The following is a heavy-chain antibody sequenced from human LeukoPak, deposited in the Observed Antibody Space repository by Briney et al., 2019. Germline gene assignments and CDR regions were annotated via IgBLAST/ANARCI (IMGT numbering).Heavy chain of an antibody. Sequence: PSETLSLTCTVSGGSISSYFWRWVRQPAGKRLEWIGRISTSAITNYNPSLKSRVTMSVDTSKNQFSLKLSSVTAADTAMYYCARVADYYDTSGYYQQGVFDYWGQGTLVTVSS. CDR3: ARVADYYDTSGYYQQGVFDY. CDR1: GGSISSYF. V-gene: IGHV4-4*07. J-gene: IGHJ4*02. CDR2: ISTSAIT. D-gene: IGHD3-22*01.